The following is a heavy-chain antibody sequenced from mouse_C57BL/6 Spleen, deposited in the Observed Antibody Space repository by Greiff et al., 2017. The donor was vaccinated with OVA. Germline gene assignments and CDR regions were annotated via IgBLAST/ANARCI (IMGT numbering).Heavy chain of an antibody. CDR2: IYPGDGDT. CDR3: AREGIYYSNYVYYFDY. Sequence: VKLQESGPELVKPGASVKISCKASGYAFSSSWMNWVKQRPGKGLEWIGRIYPGDGDTNYNGKFKGKATLTADKSSSTAYMQLSSLTSEDSAVYFCAREGIYYSNYVYYFDYWGQGTTLTVSS. J-gene: IGHJ2*01. D-gene: IGHD2-5*01. V-gene: IGHV1-82*01. CDR1: GYAFSSSW.